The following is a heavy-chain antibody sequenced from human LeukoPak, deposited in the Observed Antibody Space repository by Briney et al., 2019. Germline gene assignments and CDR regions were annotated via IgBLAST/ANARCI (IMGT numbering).Heavy chain of an antibody. J-gene: IGHJ4*02. Sequence: GGSLRLSCAASGFTFDDYAMHWVRQAPGKGLEWVSGISWNSGSIGYADSVKGRFTISRDNAKNSLYLQMNSLRAEDTALYYCAKAPSFRTTTVTTLFDYWGQGTLVTVSS. CDR2: ISWNSGSI. V-gene: IGHV3-9*01. CDR3: AKAPSFRTTTVTTLFDY. D-gene: IGHD4-17*01. CDR1: GFTFDDYA.